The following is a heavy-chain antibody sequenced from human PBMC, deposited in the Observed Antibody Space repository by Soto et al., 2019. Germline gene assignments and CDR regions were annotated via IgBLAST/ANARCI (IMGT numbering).Heavy chain of an antibody. Sequence: QVQLVESGGGVVQPGRSLRLSCAASGFTFSSYGMHWVRQAPGKGLEWVAVIWYDGSNKYYADSVKGRFTISRDNSKNTLYLQMNSLRAEDTAVYYCARDHARYSGCITGGDYWGQGTLVTVSS. J-gene: IGHJ4*02. CDR2: IWYDGSNK. CDR3: ARDHARYSGCITGGDY. CDR1: GFTFSSYG. V-gene: IGHV3-33*01. D-gene: IGHD1-26*01.